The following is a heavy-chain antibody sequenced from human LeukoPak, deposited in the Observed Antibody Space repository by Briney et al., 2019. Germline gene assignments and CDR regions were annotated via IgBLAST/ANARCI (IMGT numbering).Heavy chain of an antibody. V-gene: IGHV3-48*01. D-gene: IGHD3-10*01. CDR1: GFTLSSYS. J-gene: IGHJ4*02. CDR2: ISSSSSTI. CDR3: ARGLSGVASDY. Sequence: GGSLRLSCAASGFTLSSYSMNWVRQAPGKGLEWVSYISSSSSTIYYADSVKGRFTISRDNAKNSLYLQMNSLRAEDTAVYYCARGLSGVASDYWGQGTLVTVSS.